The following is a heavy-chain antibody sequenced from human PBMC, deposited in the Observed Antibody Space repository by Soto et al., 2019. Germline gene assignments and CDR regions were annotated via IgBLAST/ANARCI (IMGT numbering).Heavy chain of an antibody. CDR3: ARHAFYCTGGYCYSGFDY. CDR1: GDSISSSGYY. D-gene: IGHD2-15*01. Sequence: SETLSLTCTVSGDSISSSGYYWGWIRQPPGKGLEWIGSIYHSGSTYYNPSLKSRVTISVDTSKNQFSLKLSSVTAADTAVFNCARHAFYCTGGYCYSGFDYWGQGTLVTVSS. J-gene: IGHJ4*02. CDR2: IYHSGST. V-gene: IGHV4-39*01.